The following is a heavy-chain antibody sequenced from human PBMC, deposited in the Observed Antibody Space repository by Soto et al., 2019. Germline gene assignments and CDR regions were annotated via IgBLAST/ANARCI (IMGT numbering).Heavy chain of an antibody. D-gene: IGHD6-13*01. J-gene: IGHJ4*02. Sequence: SETLSLTCPVSGGSISGYYWRWIRQPPGKGLEWMGYIFYSGTTNYNPSLKSRVTITVDTSKNQFSLKLSSVTAADTAVYYCARYAYSSRWYYFDYLGPGTLVTGS. V-gene: IGHV4-59*01. CDR2: IFYSGTT. CDR1: GGSISGYY. CDR3: ARYAYSSRWYYFDY.